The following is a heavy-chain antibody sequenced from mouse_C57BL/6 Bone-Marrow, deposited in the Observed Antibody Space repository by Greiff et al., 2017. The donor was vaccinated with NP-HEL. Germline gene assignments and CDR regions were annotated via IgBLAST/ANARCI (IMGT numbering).Heavy chain of an antibody. J-gene: IGHJ2*01. CDR2: IHPNSGST. CDR1: GYTFTSYW. CDR3: ARSRRLRRYFDY. D-gene: IGHD2-4*01. Sequence: QVQLQQPGAELVKPGASVKLSCKASGYTFTSYWMHWVKQRPGQGLEWIGMIHPNSGSTNYNEKFKSKATLTVDKSSSTAYMQLCSLTSEDSAVYYCARSRRLRRYFDYWGQGTTLTVSS. V-gene: IGHV1-64*01.